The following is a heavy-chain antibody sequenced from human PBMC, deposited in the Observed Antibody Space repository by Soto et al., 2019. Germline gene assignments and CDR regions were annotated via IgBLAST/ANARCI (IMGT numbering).Heavy chain of an antibody. D-gene: IGHD3-22*01. CDR1: GCTFSSYA. V-gene: IGHV1-69*13. CDR3: ARAPGGDDSSGYYYFGAFDI. J-gene: IGHJ3*02. CDR2: IIPIFGTA. Sequence: GASVKVSCKASGCTFSSYAISWVRQAPGQVLEWMGGIIPIFGTANYAQKFQGRVTITADESTSTAYMELSSLRSEDTAVYYCARAPGGDDSSGYYYFGAFDIWGQGTMVTVSS.